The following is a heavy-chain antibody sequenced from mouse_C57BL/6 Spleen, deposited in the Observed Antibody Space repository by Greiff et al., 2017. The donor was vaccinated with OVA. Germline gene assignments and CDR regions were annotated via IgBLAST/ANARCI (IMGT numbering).Heavy chain of an antibody. CDR2: INPNNGGT. V-gene: IGHV1-26*01. CDR1: GYTFTDYY. J-gene: IGHJ4*01. CDR3: AGRYAMDY. Sequence: EVKLQQSGPELVKPGASVKISCKASGYTFTDYYMNWVKQSHGKSLEWIGDINPNNGGTSYNQKFKGKATLTVDKSSSTAYMELRSLTSEDSAVYYCAGRYAMDYWGQGTSVTVSS.